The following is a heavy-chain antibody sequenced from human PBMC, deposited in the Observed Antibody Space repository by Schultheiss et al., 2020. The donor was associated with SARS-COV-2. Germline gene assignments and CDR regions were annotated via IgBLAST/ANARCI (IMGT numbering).Heavy chain of an antibody. Sequence: SETLSLTCTVSGGSISSYYWSWIRQPPGKGLEWIGRIYTSGSTNYNPSLKSRVTISVNTSKNQFSLKLSSVTAADTAVYYCARHGYSSGWSRHYFDYWGQGTLVTVSS. CDR1: GGSISSYY. CDR2: IYTSGST. V-gene: IGHV4-59*08. CDR3: ARHGYSSGWSRHYFDY. D-gene: IGHD6-19*01. J-gene: IGHJ4*02.